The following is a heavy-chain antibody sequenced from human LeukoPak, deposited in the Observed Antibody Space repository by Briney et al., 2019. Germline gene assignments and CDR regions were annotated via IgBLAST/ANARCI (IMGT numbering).Heavy chain of an antibody. Sequence: GRSLRLSCAASGFTFSSHAMHWVRQAPGKGLEWVAVISYDGSNKYYADSVKGRFTISRDNSKNTLYLQMNSLRAEDTAVYYCARDRGVGAISPINWFDPWGQGTLVTVSS. CDR3: ARDRGVGAISPINWFDP. CDR1: GFTFSSHA. V-gene: IGHV3-30-3*01. D-gene: IGHD1-26*01. J-gene: IGHJ5*02. CDR2: ISYDGSNK.